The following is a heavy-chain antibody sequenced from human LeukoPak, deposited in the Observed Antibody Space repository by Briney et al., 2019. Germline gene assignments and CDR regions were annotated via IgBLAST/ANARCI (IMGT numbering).Heavy chain of an antibody. D-gene: IGHD2-2*01. V-gene: IGHV1-18*01. CDR3: AREEYHLVSLDP. Sequence: ASVKVSCKASGHIFSDYGVSWVRQAPGQGLEWMGWISAYNGNTDYAQNFQGRVTMTTDKSTRTAFLELRSLRPDDTAVYYCAREEYHLVSLDPWGQGTLVTVSS. CDR2: ISAYNGNT. CDR1: GHIFSDYG. J-gene: IGHJ5*02.